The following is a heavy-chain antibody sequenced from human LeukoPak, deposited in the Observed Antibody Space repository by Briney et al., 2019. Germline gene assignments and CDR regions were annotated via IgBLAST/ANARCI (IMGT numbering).Heavy chain of an antibody. D-gene: IGHD3-3*01. CDR3: ARRIDLSFDS. CDR2: IFPYDSDT. J-gene: IGHJ4*02. CDR1: GYSFTSYW. Sequence: GESLKISCKGSGYSFTSYWIGWVRQMPGKGLELMGIIFPYDSDTRYNPPFQGQVTISVDKSINTAYLQWSSLKASDTAIYFCARRIDLSFDSWGQGTLVTVSS. V-gene: IGHV5-51*01.